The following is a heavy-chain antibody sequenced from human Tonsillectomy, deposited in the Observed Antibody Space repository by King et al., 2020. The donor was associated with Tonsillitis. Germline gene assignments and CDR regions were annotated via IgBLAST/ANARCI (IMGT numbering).Heavy chain of an antibody. J-gene: IGHJ1*01. CDR2: IDPNRGAT. V-gene: IGHV1-2*02. D-gene: IGHD3-22*01. CDR3: ARHFYERSGYYYHFFQH. CDR1: GYTFTDYY. Sequence: VQLVESGTEVKKPGASVKVSCKASGYTFTDYYIQWVRQAPGQGPEWMGWIDPNRGATNYAQKFQGRVTMTGDTSITTAYMELSSLRSDDTAVYYCARHFYERSGYYYHFFQHWGQGTLVTVSS.